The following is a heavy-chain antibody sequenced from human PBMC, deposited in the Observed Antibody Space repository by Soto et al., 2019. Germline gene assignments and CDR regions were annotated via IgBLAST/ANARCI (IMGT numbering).Heavy chain of an antibody. CDR1: GFTFSSYA. CDR2: ISGSGGST. Sequence: EVQLLESGGGLVQPGGSLRLSCAASGFTFSSYAMSWVRQAPGKGLEWVSAISGSGGSTYYADSVKGRFTISRDNSKNTLYLQINSLRAEDTAVYYCASRQRITMVRGVITGAFDIWGQGTMVTVSS. J-gene: IGHJ3*02. V-gene: IGHV3-23*01. D-gene: IGHD3-10*01. CDR3: ASRQRITMVRGVITGAFDI.